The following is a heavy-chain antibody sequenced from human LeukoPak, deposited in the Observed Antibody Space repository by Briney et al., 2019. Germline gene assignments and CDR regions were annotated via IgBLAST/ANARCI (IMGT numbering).Heavy chain of an antibody. CDR3: ARDRKGRIVVVPAAQPSYNWFDP. CDR2: INTNTQNP. J-gene: IGHJ5*02. V-gene: IGHV7-4-1*02. CDR1: GYTFTSYA. Sequence: GASVKVSCKASGYTFTSYAMNWVRQAPGQGLDWMGWINTNTQNPTYTQGFTGRFVFSLDTSVSTAYLQISSLKAEDTAVYYCARDRKGRIVVVPAAQPSYNWFDPWGQGTLVTVSS. D-gene: IGHD2-2*01.